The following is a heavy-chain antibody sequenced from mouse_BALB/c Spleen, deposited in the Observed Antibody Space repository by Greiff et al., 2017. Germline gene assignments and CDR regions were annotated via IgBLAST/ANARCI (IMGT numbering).Heavy chain of an antibody. J-gene: IGHJ4*01. CDR1: GDSITSGY. V-gene: IGHV3-8*02. Sequence: VQLKESGPSLVKPSQTLSLTCSVTGDSITSGYWNWIRKFPGNKLEYMGYISYSGSTYYNPSLKSRISITRDTSKNQYYLQLNSVTTEDTATYYCARSGRDGYYVCMDYWGQGTSVTVSS. CDR3: ARSGRDGYYVCMDY. D-gene: IGHD2-3*01. CDR2: ISYSGST.